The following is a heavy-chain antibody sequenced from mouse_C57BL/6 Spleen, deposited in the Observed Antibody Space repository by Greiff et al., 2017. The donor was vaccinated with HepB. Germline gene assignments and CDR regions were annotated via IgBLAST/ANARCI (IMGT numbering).Heavy chain of an antibody. CDR2: INYDGSST. Sequence: EVQVVESEGGLVQPGSSMKLSCTASGFTFSDYYMAWVRQVPEKGLEWVANINYDGSSTYYLDSLKSRFIISRDNAKNILYLQMSSLKSEDTATYYCAREAENAMDYWGQGTSVTVSS. V-gene: IGHV5-16*01. CDR1: GFTFSDYY. CDR3: AREAENAMDY. J-gene: IGHJ4*01.